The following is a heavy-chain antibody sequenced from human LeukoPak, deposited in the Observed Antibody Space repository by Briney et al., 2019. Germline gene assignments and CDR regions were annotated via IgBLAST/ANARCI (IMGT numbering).Heavy chain of an antibody. CDR2: VSGSGGST. J-gene: IGHJ4*02. V-gene: IGHV3-23*01. CDR3: AKDLDIVATITGN. Sequence: GCLRLSCAASGFTFSSYAMSWVRQAPGKGLEWVSGVSGSGGSTYYADSVKGRFTISRDNSKNTLYLQMNSLRAEDTAVYYCAKDLDIVATITGNWGQGSLDTVSS. D-gene: IGHD5-12*01. CDR1: GFTFSSYA.